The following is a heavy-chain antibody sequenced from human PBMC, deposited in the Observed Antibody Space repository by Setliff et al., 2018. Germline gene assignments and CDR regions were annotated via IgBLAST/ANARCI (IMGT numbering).Heavy chain of an antibody. V-gene: IGHV4-4*08. CDR2: IYTSGIT. CDR3: ARAKDGYDFDYFDY. J-gene: IGHJ4*02. Sequence: LSLTCTVSGGSISSYYWSWIRQPPGKGLEWIGYIYTSGITNYNPSLKSRLTISVDTSKNQFSLKLSSVTAADTAVYYCARAKDGYDFDYFDYWGQGTPVTVSS. CDR1: GGSISSYY. D-gene: IGHD5-12*01.